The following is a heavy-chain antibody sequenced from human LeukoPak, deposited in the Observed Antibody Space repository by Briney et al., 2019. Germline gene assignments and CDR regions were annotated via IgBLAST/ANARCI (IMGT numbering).Heavy chain of an antibody. CDR1: GFTFSSYA. V-gene: IGHV3-30*02. D-gene: IGHD3-22*01. Sequence: GGSLRLSCAASGFTFSSYAMSWVRQAPGKGLEWVAFIRYDGSNKYYADSVKGRFTISRDNSKNTLYLQMNSLRAEDTAVYYCAKGGTYYYDSTGDPYYFDYWGQGTLVTVSS. J-gene: IGHJ4*02. CDR2: IRYDGSNK. CDR3: AKGGTYYYDSTGDPYYFDY.